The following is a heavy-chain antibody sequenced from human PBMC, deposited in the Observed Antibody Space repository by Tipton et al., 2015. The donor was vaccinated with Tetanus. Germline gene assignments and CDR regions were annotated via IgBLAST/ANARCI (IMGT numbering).Heavy chain of an antibody. V-gene: IGHV4-34*01. D-gene: IGHD3-10*01. CDR2: INHSGTT. J-gene: IGHJ5*01. CDR3: ARGLGSRLAPGGSVDS. CDR1: GGSFSGYY. Sequence: GLVKPSGTLSLTCVVYGGSFSGYYWSWIRQPPGKGLEWIGEINHSGTTNYNPSLKSRVTILVDTSKNQFSLKLSSVTAADTAVYYCARGLGSRLAPGGSVDSWGQGTLVTVSS.